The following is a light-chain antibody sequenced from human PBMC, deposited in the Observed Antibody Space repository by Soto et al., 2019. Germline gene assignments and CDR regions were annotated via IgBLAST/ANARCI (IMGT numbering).Light chain of an antibody. J-gene: IGKJ1*01. V-gene: IGKV3-15*01. Sequence: EIVMTQSPATLSVSPGESSTLSCMAIQSISSNLAWYQQKPGQAPRLLIYRASTRVTGIPARFSGSGSGTEFTPTISSLQSEDFAVYFCQQYNNWPLTFGQGTKVDIK. CDR2: RAS. CDR1: QSISSN. CDR3: QQYNNWPLT.